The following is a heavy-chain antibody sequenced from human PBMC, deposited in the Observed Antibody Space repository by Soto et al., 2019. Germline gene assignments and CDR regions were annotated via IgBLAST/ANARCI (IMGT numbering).Heavy chain of an antibody. D-gene: IGHD6-13*01. J-gene: IGHJ4*02. CDR2: VYHSGST. CDR1: GASISTNNW. Sequence: SETLSLTCAVSGASISTNNWWSWVRQPPGKGLEWIGEVYHSGSTNCNPSLKSRVTISIDKSKNQFSLRLTSMTAADTAVYYCAVPGAGDFDYWSQGALVTVSS. CDR3: AVPGAGDFDY. V-gene: IGHV4-4*02.